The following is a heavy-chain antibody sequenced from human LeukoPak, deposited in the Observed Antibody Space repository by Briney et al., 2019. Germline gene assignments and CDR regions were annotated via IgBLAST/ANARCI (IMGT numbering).Heavy chain of an antibody. CDR2: ISWNSGSI. Sequence: GGSLRLSCAASRFTFDDYAMHWVRQAPGKGLEWVSGISWNSGSIGYADSVKGRFTISRDNAKNSLYLQMNSLRAEDTALYYCAKDTDGAAAGTTWGHWGQGTLVTVSS. D-gene: IGHD6-13*01. J-gene: IGHJ4*02. V-gene: IGHV3-9*01. CDR1: RFTFDDYA. CDR3: AKDTDGAAAGTTWGH.